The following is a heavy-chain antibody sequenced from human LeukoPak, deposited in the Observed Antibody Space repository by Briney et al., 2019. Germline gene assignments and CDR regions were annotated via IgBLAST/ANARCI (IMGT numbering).Heavy chain of an antibody. V-gene: IGHV4-59*01. CDR1: GGSISSYY. CDR2: IFYSGST. CDR3: ARGATLGYCTSTSCYYWFDL. J-gene: IGHJ5*02. Sequence: PSETLSLTYTVSGGSISSYYWSWIRQPPGKGLQWIGYIFYSGSTNYNPSLKSRVTISVDTSKNQFSLKLSSVTAADTAVYYCARGATLGYCTSTSCYYWFDLWGQGTLVTVSS. D-gene: IGHD2-2*01.